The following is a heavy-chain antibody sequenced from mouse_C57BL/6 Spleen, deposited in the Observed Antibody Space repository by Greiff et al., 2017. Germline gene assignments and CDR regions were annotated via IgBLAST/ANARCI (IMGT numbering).Heavy chain of an antibody. D-gene: IGHD2-4*01. V-gene: IGHV14-4*01. CDR1: GFNIKDDY. J-gene: IGHJ3*01. CDR2: IDPENGDT. Sequence: VQLQQSGAELVRPGASVKLSCTASGFNIKDDYMHWVKQRPEQGLEWIGWIDPENGDTEYASKFQGKATITADTSSNTAYLQLSSLTSEDTAVYYCTTLYDYALAYWGQGTLVTVSA. CDR3: TTLYDYALAY.